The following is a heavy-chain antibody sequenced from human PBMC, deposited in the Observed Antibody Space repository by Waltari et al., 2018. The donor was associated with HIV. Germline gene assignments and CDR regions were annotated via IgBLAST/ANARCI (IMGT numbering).Heavy chain of an antibody. CDR2: INPNSGGT. V-gene: IGHV1-2*02. D-gene: IGHD2-8*02. CDR1: GYTFTGYY. Sequence: QVQLVQPGAEVKKPGASVKVSCKASGYTFTGYYMHSVRQGPGQGLEWMGWINPNSGGTNYAQKFQGRVTMTRDTSISTAYMELSRLRSDDTAVYYCARELRAGGHYYYGMDVWGQGTTVTVSS. CDR3: ARELRAGGHYYYGMDV. J-gene: IGHJ6*02.